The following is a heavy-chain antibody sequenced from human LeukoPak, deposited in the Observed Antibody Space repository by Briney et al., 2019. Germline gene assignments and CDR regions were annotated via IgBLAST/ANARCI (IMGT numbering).Heavy chain of an antibody. J-gene: IGHJ5*02. Sequence: GASVKVSCKASGYTFTSYDINWVRQATGQGLEWMGWMNPNSGNTGYAQKFQGRVTMTRNTSISKAYVELSSLRSEDTAVYYCARMYYFDSGSDNWFDPWGQGTLVTVSS. CDR3: ARMYYFDSGSDNWFDP. D-gene: IGHD3-10*01. CDR1: GYTFTSYD. CDR2: MNPNSGNT. V-gene: IGHV1-8*01.